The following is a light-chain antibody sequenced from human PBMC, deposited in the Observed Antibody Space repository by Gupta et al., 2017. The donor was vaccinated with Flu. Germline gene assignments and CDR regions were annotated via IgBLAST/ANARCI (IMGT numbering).Light chain of an antibody. CDR1: TSNIGSNA. J-gene: IGLJ1*01. CDR3: ASWDDSLNGYV. Sequence: QSMLAQPPSASGTPGQRVSISCSGRTSNIGSNAVNWYQLLPGTAPKLLIHSNGQRPSGVAGRFSASKSGTSASLAISGLRSEDEADYYCASWDDSLNGYVFGPGTKVTVL. CDR2: SNG. V-gene: IGLV1-44*01.